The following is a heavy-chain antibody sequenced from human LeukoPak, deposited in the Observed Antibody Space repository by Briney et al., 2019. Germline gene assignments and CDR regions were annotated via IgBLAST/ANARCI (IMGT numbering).Heavy chain of an antibody. Sequence: GASVKVSFKASGYTFTGYYMHWVRQAPGQGLEWMGWINPDSGGTNYAQEFQDRVTMTRDTSISTAYMELSRLRSDDTAVYYCARGSSSWFYVAYWGQGTLVTVSS. CDR3: ARGSSSWFYVAY. J-gene: IGHJ4*02. D-gene: IGHD6-13*01. CDR1: GYTFTGYY. V-gene: IGHV1-2*02. CDR2: INPDSGGT.